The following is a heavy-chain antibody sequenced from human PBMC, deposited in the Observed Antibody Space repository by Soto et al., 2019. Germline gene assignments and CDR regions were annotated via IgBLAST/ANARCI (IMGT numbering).Heavy chain of an antibody. V-gene: IGHV3-73*02. CDR2: IRSKANDYAT. J-gene: IGHJ5*02. CDR3: AKDRVFATGTTPATQGWFDP. D-gene: IGHD1-7*01. Sequence: EVQLVESGGGLAQPGGSLKLSCAASGFTFSGSAMHWVRQASGKGLEWVGRIRSKANDYATVYAASVRGRFTISRDNSKNTLYLQMNSLRAEDTAVYYCAKDRVFATGTTPATQGWFDPWGQGTLVTVSS. CDR1: GFTFSGSA.